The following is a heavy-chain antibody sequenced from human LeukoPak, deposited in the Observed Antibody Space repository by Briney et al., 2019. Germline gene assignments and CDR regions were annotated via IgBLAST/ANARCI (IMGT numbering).Heavy chain of an antibody. CDR2: INSSGGST. CDR1: GYTFTSYY. D-gene: IGHD3-10*01. Sequence: ASVKLSCAASGYTFTSYYMHWVRQAPGQGLEWVGIINSSGGSTSYAQKFQGRVTMTRDMSTSTVYMELSSLRSEDTAVYYCARDFGYCGSGSSYMDVWGKGTTVTVSS. V-gene: IGHV1-46*01. J-gene: IGHJ6*03. CDR3: ARDFGYCGSGSSYMDV.